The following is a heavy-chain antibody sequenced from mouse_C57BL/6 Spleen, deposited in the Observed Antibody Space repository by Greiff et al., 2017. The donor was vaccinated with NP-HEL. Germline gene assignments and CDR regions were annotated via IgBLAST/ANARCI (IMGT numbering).Heavy chain of an antibody. CDR3: VRDTPLYGNYPYYYAMDY. CDR1: GFTFNTYA. D-gene: IGHD2-1*01. V-gene: IGHV10-3*01. J-gene: IGHJ4*01. Sequence: DVHLVESGGGLVQPKGSLKLSCAASGFTFNTYAMHWVRQAPGKGLEWVARIRSKSSNYATYYADSVKDRFTISRDDSQSMLYLQMNNLKTEDTAMYYCVRDTPLYGNYPYYYAMDYWGQGTSVTVSS. CDR2: IRSKSSNYAT.